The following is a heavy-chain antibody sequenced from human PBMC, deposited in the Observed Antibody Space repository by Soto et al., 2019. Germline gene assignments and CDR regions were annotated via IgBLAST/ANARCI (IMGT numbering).Heavy chain of an antibody. CDR2: IIPIFGTA. Sequence: GASVKVSCKASGGTFSSYAISWVRQAPGQGLEWMGGIIPIFGTANYAQKFQGRVTITADESTSTAYMELSSLRSEDTAVYYCASSRDGYPLPIDYFDYWGQGTLVTVSS. CDR1: GGTFSSYA. CDR3: ASSRDGYPLPIDYFDY. V-gene: IGHV1-69*13. D-gene: IGHD2-21*01. J-gene: IGHJ4*02.